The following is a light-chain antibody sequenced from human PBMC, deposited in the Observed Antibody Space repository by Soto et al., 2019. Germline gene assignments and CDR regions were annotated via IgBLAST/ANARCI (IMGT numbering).Light chain of an antibody. J-gene: IGLJ2*01. CDR3: AAWDDSLNGVV. V-gene: IGLV1-44*01. CDR2: SNN. CDR1: SSNIGSNT. Sequence: QAVVTQPTSASGTPGQRVTISCSGSSSNIGSNTVNWYQQLPGAAPKLLIYSNNQRPSGVPDRFSGSKSGTSASLAMSGLQSDDEADYYCAAWDDSLNGVVFGGGTKLTVL.